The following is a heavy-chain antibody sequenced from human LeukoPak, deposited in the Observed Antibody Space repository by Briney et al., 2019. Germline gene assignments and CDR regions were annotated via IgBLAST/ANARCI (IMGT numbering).Heavy chain of an antibody. CDR1: GGSISSGSYY. D-gene: IGHD2-8*01. CDR3: ARDIGGRYSWYYFDY. Sequence: KTSETLSLTCTVSGGSISSGSYYWSWIRQPPGKGLEWIGYMYYSGSTNYNPSLKSRVTMSVDTSKNHFSLKMSSVTAADTAVYYCARDIGGRYSWYYFDYWGRGTLVTVSS. CDR2: MYYSGST. J-gene: IGHJ4*02. V-gene: IGHV4-61*03.